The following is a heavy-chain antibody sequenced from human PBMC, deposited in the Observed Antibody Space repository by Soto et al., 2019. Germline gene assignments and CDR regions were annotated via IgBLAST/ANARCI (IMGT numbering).Heavy chain of an antibody. V-gene: IGHV3-23*01. D-gene: IGHD3-9*01. Sequence: GGSLRLSXAASGFTFSSYAMSWVRQAPGKGLEWVSGIGGSGSSTFYADSVKGRFTISRDNSKNTLYLQMNSLRAEDTAVYHCAKVSTGYYYYFDSWGQGTLVTVSS. CDR3: AKVSTGYYYYFDS. CDR2: IGGSGSST. CDR1: GFTFSSYA. J-gene: IGHJ4*02.